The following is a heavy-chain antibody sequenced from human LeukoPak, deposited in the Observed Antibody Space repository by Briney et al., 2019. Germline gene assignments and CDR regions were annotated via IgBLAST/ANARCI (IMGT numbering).Heavy chain of an antibody. D-gene: IGHD6-6*01. J-gene: IGHJ6*03. Sequence: SVKVSCKASGGTFSSYAISWVRQAPGQGLEWMGRIIPILGIANYAQKFQGRVTITADKSTSTAYMELSSLRSEDTAVYYCASCSSIAGTYYYYYYYMDVWGKGTTVTVSS. CDR1: GGTFSSYA. V-gene: IGHV1-69*04. CDR2: IIPILGIA. CDR3: ASCSSIAGTYYYYYYYMDV.